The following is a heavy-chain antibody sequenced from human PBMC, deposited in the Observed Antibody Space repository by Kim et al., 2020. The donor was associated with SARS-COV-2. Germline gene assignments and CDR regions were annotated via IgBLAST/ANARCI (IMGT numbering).Heavy chain of an antibody. CDR2: IYYSGST. CDR1: GGSISSSSYY. D-gene: IGHD6-13*01. J-gene: IGHJ5*02. V-gene: IGHV4-39*01. Sequence: SETLSLTCTVSGGSISSSSYYWGWIRQPPGKGLEWIGSIYYSGSTYYNPSLKSRVTISVDTSKNQFSLKLSSVTAADTAVYYCARHKGYSSSWRTPNWFDPWGQGTLVTVSS. CDR3: ARHKGYSSSWRTPNWFDP.